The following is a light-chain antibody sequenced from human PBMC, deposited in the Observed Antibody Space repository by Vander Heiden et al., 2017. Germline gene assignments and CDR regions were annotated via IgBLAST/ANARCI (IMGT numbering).Light chain of an antibody. CDR2: AAS. J-gene: IGKJ3*01. V-gene: IGKV1-39*01. CDR3: QQSYSTPRT. CDR1: QSISNY. Sequence: DIQMSQSPSSLSASAGDRVTITCRASQSISNYLNWYQQKPGKAPKLLIYAASSLQSGVPSRFSGSGSGTDFTLTISSLQPGDFATYYCQQSYSTPRTFVPGTKVDIK.